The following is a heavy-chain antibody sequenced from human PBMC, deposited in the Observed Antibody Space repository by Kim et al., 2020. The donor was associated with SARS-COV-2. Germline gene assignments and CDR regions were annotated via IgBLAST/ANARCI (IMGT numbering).Heavy chain of an antibody. CDR1: GGSISSNH. V-gene: IGHV4-4*07. J-gene: IGHJ5*02. D-gene: IGHD3-10*01. Sequence: SETLSLTCTVSGGSISSNHWSWIRQPAGKGLEWIGRIYTSGTTRYNPSLQSRVSVSVYRSTNQVSLKLTSVTASDTAVYFCARDLGDGSGSGWFDPWGQG. CDR3: ARDLGDGSGSGWFDP. CDR2: IYTSGTT.